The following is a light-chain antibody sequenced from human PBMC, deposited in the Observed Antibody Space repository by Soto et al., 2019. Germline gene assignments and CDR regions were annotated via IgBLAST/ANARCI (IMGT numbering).Light chain of an antibody. CDR3: QQYGGSHPYT. J-gene: IGKJ2*01. V-gene: IGKV3-20*01. CDR1: QSVSSSY. Sequence: EIVLTQSPGTLSLSPGERATLSCRASQSVSSSYLAWYQQKPGQAPRLLIYGASSRATGIPDRFSGSGSGTDFILTINRLEPEDFAVYHCQQYGGSHPYTFGQGTKLEIK. CDR2: GAS.